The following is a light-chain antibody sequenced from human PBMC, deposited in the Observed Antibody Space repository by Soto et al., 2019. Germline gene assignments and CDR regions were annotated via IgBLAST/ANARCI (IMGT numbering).Light chain of an antibody. CDR1: SSDVSGYNS. Sequence: QSALTQPASVSGSPGQSITISCTGTSSDVSGYNSVSWYQQYPGKDPKLMIHDVSNRPSGVSNRFSGSKSGNTASLTISGLQAEDEADYYCSSYTSSSSDVFGSGTKLTVL. V-gene: IGLV2-14*01. CDR2: DVS. CDR3: SSYTSSSSDV. J-gene: IGLJ1*01.